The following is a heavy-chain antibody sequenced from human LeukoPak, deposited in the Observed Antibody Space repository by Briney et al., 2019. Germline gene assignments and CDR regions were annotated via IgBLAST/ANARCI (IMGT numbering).Heavy chain of an antibody. V-gene: IGHV3-21*01. D-gene: IGHD1-26*01. CDR3: ARDPSSGNYRSYYYYYMDV. Sequence: GGTLRLSCAASGFIFNNYNMNWVRQAPGKALEWVSSITSSGAYIFYADSVKVRFTISRVNAKDSLYLQMNSLGPEHMDEHYCARDPSSGNYRSYYYYYMDVWGKGTTVTISS. CDR2: ITSSGAYI. J-gene: IGHJ6*03. CDR1: GFIFNNYN.